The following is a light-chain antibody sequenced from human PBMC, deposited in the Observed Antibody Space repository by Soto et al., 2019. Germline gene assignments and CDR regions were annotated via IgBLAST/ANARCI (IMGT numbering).Light chain of an antibody. V-gene: IGKV2-28*01. J-gene: IGKJ3*01. CDR1: QSLLHSNGYNY. CDR3: MQTLEIVRT. CDR2: LGS. Sequence: DIVMTQSPLSLPVTPGEPASISCRSSQSLLHSNGYNYLDWYLQKPGQSPQLLIYLGSDRASVVPERFSASGPGTDFTLNISTVEAEDVGVYYCMQTLEIVRTFGTGTKVDIK.